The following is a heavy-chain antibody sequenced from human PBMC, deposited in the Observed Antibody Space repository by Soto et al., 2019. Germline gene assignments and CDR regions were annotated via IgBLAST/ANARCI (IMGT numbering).Heavy chain of an antibody. J-gene: IGHJ6*02. CDR3: AREAMAVTPLGYYYYGMDV. CDR2: ISAYNGNT. V-gene: IGHV1-18*01. D-gene: IGHD2-21*02. Sequence: SVKVSCKVSGYSFTSYGISWVRRAPGQGLEWMGWISAYNGNTNYAQKLQGRVTMTTDTSTSTAYMELRSLRSDDTAVYYCAREAMAVTPLGYYYYGMDVWGQGTTVTVSS. CDR1: GYSFTSYG.